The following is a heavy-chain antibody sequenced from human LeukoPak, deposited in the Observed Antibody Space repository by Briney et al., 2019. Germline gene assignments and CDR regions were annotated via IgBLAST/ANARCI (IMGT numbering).Heavy chain of an antibody. CDR3: ARGTYYYGSGSYPFDY. D-gene: IGHD3-10*01. CDR2: IYTSGST. J-gene: IGHJ4*02. Sequence: SETLSLTCAVYGGSFSGYYWNWIRQPAGKGLEWIGRIYTSGSTNYNPSLKSRVTMSVDTSKNQFSLKLSSVTAADTAVYYCARGTYYYGSGSYPFDYWGQGTLVTVSS. CDR1: GGSFSGYY. V-gene: IGHV4-59*10.